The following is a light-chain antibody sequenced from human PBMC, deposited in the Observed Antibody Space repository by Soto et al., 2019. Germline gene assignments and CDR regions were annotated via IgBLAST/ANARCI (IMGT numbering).Light chain of an antibody. Sequence: AGYDVHWYQQLPGTAPKLLIYANSNRPSGVPDRFSGSKSGTSASLAITGLQAEDEADYYCQSYDNSLSGYVFGPGTKVTVL. J-gene: IGLJ1*01. CDR2: ANS. CDR3: QSYDNSLSGYV. CDR1: AGYD. V-gene: IGLV1-40*01.